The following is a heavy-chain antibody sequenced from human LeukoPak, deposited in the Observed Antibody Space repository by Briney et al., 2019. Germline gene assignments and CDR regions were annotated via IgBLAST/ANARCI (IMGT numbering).Heavy chain of an antibody. V-gene: IGHV1-69*13. J-gene: IGHJ6*03. CDR1: GGTFSSYA. CDR2: IIPIFGPA. Sequence: SVKVSCKASGGTFSSYAISWVRQAPGQGLEWMGGIIPIFGPANYAQKFQGRVTITADESTSTAYMELSSLRSEDTAVYYCARVKYGSGSLIYYYYYMDVWGKGTTVTISS. D-gene: IGHD3-10*01. CDR3: ARVKYGSGSLIYYYYYMDV.